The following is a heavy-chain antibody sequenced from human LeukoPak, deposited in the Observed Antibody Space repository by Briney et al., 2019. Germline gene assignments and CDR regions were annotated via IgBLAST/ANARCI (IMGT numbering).Heavy chain of an antibody. V-gene: IGHV1-69*13. Sequence: SVKVSCEASGGTFSGYAISWVRQAPGQGLEWMGGYIPMFGTANYTQNFQNRVTITADESTSTFSMEVSSLRPEDTAVYFCAGASSKWELSFWGQGTLVTVSS. J-gene: IGHJ4*02. D-gene: IGHD1-26*01. CDR1: GGTFSGYA. CDR3: AGASSKWELSF. CDR2: YIPMFGTA.